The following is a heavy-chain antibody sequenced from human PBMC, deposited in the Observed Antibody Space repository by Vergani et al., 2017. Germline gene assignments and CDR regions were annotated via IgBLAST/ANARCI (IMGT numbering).Heavy chain of an antibody. CDR1: GFTFSNAW. Sequence: EVQLVESGGGLVKPGGSLRLSCAASGFTFSNAWMSWVRPAPGKGLEWVGRIKSKTDGGTTDYAAPVKGRFTISRDDSKNTLYLQMNSLKTEDTAVYYCTTGPPTMIVFPWGAFDIWGQGTMVTVSS. CDR2: IKSKTDGGTT. V-gene: IGHV3-15*01. D-gene: IGHD3-22*01. CDR3: TTGPPTMIVFPWGAFDI. J-gene: IGHJ3*02.